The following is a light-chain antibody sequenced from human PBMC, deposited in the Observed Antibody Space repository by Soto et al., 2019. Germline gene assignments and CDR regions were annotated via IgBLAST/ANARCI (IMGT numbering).Light chain of an antibody. Sequence: DVQMTQSPSSLSASVGDRVTITCQASQDINHFLNWYQQKPGKAPNLLIYDASNLESGVPSTFSGTGSGTHFTLTITSLRPEDIATYYCQQYDRLPYTFVQGTKLEIK. J-gene: IGKJ2*01. CDR2: DAS. CDR1: QDINHF. V-gene: IGKV1-33*01. CDR3: QQYDRLPYT.